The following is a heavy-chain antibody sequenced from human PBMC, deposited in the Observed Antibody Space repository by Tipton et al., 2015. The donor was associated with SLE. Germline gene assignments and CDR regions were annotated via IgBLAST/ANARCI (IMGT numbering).Heavy chain of an antibody. V-gene: IGHV3-30*18. CDR1: GFSFNNYG. Sequence: SLRLSCAASGFSFNNYGIHWVRQAPGKGLEWVALISYNGRTKDYADSVKGRFTISRDNSRNTVYLQMDNLRAEDTAIYYCAKPTAGGLDYWGQGTLVTVSS. CDR3: AKPTAGGLDY. CDR2: ISYNGRTK. D-gene: IGHD6-13*01. J-gene: IGHJ4*02.